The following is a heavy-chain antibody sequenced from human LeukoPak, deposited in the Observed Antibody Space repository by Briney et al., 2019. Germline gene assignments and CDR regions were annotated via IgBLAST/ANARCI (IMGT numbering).Heavy chain of an antibody. CDR1: GYTFSAYD. V-gene: IGHV1-8*01. D-gene: IGHD3-22*01. Sequence: GAPVTVSCKASGYTFSAYDINWVRQATGQGLEWMGWMNPNSGNTGFAQKFQGRVTMTRDTSINTAYMELSNLRSEDTAVYYCARVSQTPAYYYTSGYYYHGYWGQGTRVTVAS. CDR2: MNPNSGNT. CDR3: ARVSQTPAYYYTSGYYYHGY. J-gene: IGHJ4*02.